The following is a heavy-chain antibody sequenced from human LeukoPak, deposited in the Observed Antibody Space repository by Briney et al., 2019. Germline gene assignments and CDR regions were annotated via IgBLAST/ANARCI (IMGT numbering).Heavy chain of an antibody. V-gene: IGHV4-31*03. CDR3: ARGFEYDFWSGYFFRPHVPGFDY. J-gene: IGHJ4*02. CDR1: GGSISSGGYY. D-gene: IGHD3-3*01. CDR2: IYYSGST. Sequence: SETLSLTCTVSGGSISSGGYYWSWIRQHPGTGLEWIGYIYYSGSTYYNPSLKSRVTISVDTSKNQFSLKLSSVTAADTAVYYCARGFEYDFWSGYFFRPHVPGFDYWGQGTLVTVSS.